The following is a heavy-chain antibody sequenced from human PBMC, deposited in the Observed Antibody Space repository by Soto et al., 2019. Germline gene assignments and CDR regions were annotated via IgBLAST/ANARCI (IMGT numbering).Heavy chain of an antibody. CDR1: GYTLTELS. CDR2: FDPEDGET. CDR3: ATFPPDCSSTSCRFDY. J-gene: IGHJ4*02. Sequence: ASVKVSCKVSGYTLTELSMHWVRQAPGKGLEWMGGFDPEDGETIYAQKFQGRVTMTEDTSTDTAYMELSSLRSEVTAVYYCATFPPDCSSTSCRFDYWGQGTLVTVSS. V-gene: IGHV1-24*01. D-gene: IGHD2-2*01.